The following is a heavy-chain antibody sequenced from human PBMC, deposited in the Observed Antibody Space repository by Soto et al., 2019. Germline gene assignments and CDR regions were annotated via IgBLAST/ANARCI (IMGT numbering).Heavy chain of an antibody. CDR1: GFTFSSDW. CDR2: INAAGTST. Sequence: GSLRLSCAASGFTFSSDWMHWFRQAPGKGLVWVSRINAAGTSTAYADSVKGRFTISRDNAKNMLYLQVSGLRAEDTAVYYCARWFTFGNFDYFDYWGQGTQVTVSS. J-gene: IGHJ4*02. V-gene: IGHV3-74*01. CDR3: ARWFTFGNFDYFDY. D-gene: IGHD3-10*01.